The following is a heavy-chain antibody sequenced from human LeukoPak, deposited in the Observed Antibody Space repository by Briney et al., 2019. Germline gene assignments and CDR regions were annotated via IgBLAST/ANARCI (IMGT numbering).Heavy chain of an antibody. V-gene: IGHV4-39*07. J-gene: IGHJ4*02. CDR1: GGSISSSSYY. CDR2: IYYSGST. CDR3: ARTPSYGSAGY. D-gene: IGHD5-18*01. Sequence: SETLSLTCTVSGGSISSSSYYWGWIRQPPGKGLEWIGSIYYSGSTYYNPSLKSRVTISVDTSKNQFSLKLSSVTAADTAVYYCARTPSYGSAGYWGQGTLVTVSS.